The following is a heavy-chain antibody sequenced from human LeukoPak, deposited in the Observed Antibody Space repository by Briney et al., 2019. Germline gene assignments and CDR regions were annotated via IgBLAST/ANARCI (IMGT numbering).Heavy chain of an antibody. CDR2: ITSGGDYM. J-gene: IGHJ4*02. CDR3: ARVSIFGVVIANDY. Sequence: PGGSLRLSCAASGFTFGGYTMSWVRQAPGKGLQWVSTITSGGDYMYYADPVKGRFTISRDDSKNSLYLHMNSLRAEDTAAYYCARVSIFGVVIANDYWGQGTVVTVSS. CDR1: GFTFGGYT. V-gene: IGHV3-21*01. D-gene: IGHD3-16*02.